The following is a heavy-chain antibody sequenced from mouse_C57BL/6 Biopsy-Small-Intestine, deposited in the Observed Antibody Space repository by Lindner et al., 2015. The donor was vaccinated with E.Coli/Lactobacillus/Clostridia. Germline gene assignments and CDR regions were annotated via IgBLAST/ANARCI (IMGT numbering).Heavy chain of an antibody. CDR3: ARDLGKVAGYGFDT. J-gene: IGHJ1*01. Sequence: SVKVSCKASEGTFRSNGIAWVRQAPGQGLSGWRAHPIFRTANYAQKFQGRVTITADDSANTAYMELRSLKSEDTAVYYCARDLGKVAGYGFDTWGPG. CDR1: EGTFRSNG. V-gene: IGHV1-81*01. CDR2: HPIFRTA. D-gene: IGHD2-14*01.